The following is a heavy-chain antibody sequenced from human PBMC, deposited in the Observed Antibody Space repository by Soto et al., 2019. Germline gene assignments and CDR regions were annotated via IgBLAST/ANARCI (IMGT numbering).Heavy chain of an antibody. V-gene: IGHV3-30*18. CDR2: ISHDGSNK. Sequence: GGSLRLSCAASGFTFSSYGMHWVRQAPGKGLEWVAVISHDGSNKYYADSVKGRFTISRDNSKNTLYLQMNSLRAEDTAVYYCAKFPAAGLPFDYWGQGTLVTVSS. D-gene: IGHD6-13*01. CDR3: AKFPAAGLPFDY. CDR1: GFTFSSYG. J-gene: IGHJ4*02.